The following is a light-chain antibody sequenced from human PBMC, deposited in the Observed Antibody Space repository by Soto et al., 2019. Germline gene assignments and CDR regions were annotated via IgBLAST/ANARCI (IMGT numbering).Light chain of an antibody. CDR1: QSLLNRNGQNC. V-gene: IGKV2-28*01. CDR3: MQALESPPT. J-gene: IGKJ4*01. CDR2: MGF. Sequence: DIVMTQSPLSLPVTPGEPASISCRSSQSLLNRNGQNCLDWYLQKPGQSPQLLIHMGFIRASGVPDRFSGNASGTYFTLTISRVEAEDVGVYYCMQALESPPTFGGGTKVEIK.